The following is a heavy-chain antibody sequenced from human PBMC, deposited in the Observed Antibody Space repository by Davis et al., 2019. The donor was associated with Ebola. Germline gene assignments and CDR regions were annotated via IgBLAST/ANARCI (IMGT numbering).Heavy chain of an antibody. V-gene: IGHV3-53*01. CDR1: GFTVSSNY. CDR3: AKGRDGITGAN. D-gene: IGHD1-20*01. J-gene: IGHJ4*02. CDR2: IYSGGST. Sequence: GESLKISCAASGFTVSSNYMSWVRQAPGKGLEWVSVIYSGGSTYYADSVKGRFTISRDNSKNTVYLQMNSLRAEDTAVYYCAKGRDGITGANWGQGTLVTVSS.